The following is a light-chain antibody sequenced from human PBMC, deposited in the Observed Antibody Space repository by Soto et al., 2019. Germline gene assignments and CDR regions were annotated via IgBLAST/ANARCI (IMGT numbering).Light chain of an antibody. CDR3: QEYGSLGT. Sequence: EIVMTQSXGTXXXXPXXXAXXSXXASQSVSNNYLAWYQQKPGQAPRLLIYGASNRATGIPDRFSGSGSGTDFTLTISRLEPEDFAVYYCQEYGSLGTFGQGTKVDIK. CDR1: QSVSNNY. J-gene: IGKJ1*01. V-gene: IGKV3-20*01. CDR2: GAS.